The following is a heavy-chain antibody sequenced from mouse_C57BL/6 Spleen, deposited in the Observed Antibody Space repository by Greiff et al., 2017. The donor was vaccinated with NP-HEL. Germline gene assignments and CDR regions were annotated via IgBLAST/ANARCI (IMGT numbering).Heavy chain of an antibody. J-gene: IGHJ4*01. CDR2: IYPGDGDT. V-gene: IGHV1-80*01. D-gene: IGHD4-1*01. Sequence: VQLQQSGAELVKPGASVKISCKASGYAFSSYWMNWVKQRPGKGLEWIGQIYPGDGDTNYNGKFKGKATLTADKSSSTAYMQLSSLTSEDSAVYFCARWDWDGEYAMDYWGQGTSVTVSS. CDR3: ARWDWDGEYAMDY. CDR1: GYAFSSYW.